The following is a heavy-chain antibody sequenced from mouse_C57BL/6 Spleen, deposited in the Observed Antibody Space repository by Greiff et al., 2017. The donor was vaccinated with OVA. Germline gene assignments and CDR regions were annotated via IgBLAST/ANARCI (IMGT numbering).Heavy chain of an antibody. V-gene: IGHV5-17*01. D-gene: IGHD2-1*01. CDR2: ISSGSSTI. CDR1: GFTFSDYG. J-gene: IGHJ4*01. Sequence: EVKLQESGGGLVKPGGSLKLSCAASGFTFSDYGMHWVRQAPEKGLEWVAYISSGSSTIYYADTVKGRFTISRDNAKNTLFLQMTSLRSEDTAMYYCARREGNYGSYAMDCWGQGTSVTVSS. CDR3: ARREGNYGSYAMDC.